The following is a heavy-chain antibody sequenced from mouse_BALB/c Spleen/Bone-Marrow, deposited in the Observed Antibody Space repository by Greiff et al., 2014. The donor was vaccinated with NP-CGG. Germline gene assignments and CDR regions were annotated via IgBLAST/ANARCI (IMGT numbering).Heavy chain of an antibody. D-gene: IGHD2-4*01. J-gene: IGHJ2*01. CDR2: IDPANGNT. Sequence: EVKLMESGAELVKPGASVKLSCTASGFNIKDTYMHWVKQRPEQGLEWIGRIDPANGNTKYDPKFQGKATITADTSSNTVYLQLSSLTSEDTAVYYGARGYYDYDLDYWGQGTTLTVSS. CDR1: GFNIKDTY. CDR3: ARGYYDYDLDY. V-gene: IGHV14-3*02.